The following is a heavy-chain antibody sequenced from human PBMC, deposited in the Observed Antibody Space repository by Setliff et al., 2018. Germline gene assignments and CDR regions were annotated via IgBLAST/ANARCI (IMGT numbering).Heavy chain of an antibody. Sequence: PGGSLRLSCAASGFTFSSYWMSWVRQAPGKGLEWVANIKQDGSEKYYVDSVKGRFTISRDNSKNTLYLQMNSLRAEDTAVYYCCSGSYLFVYWGQGSLVTVSS. V-gene: IGHV3-7*03. D-gene: IGHD1-26*01. CDR2: IKQDGSEK. CDR1: GFTFSSYW. J-gene: IGHJ4*02. CDR3: CSGSYLFVY.